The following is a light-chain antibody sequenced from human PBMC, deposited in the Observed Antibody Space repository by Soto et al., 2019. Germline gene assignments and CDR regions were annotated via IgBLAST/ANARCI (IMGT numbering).Light chain of an antibody. CDR2: GNS. J-gene: IGLJ2*01. Sequence: QSVLTQPPSVSGAPGQRVTISCTGSSSNIGAGYDVHWYQQLPGTAPKLLIYGNSNRPSGVPDRFSGSKSGTSASLAITGLQAEDEADYYCHSYGSRLGVVFGGGTKLTVL. V-gene: IGLV1-40*01. CDR1: SSNIGAGYD. CDR3: HSYGSRLGVV.